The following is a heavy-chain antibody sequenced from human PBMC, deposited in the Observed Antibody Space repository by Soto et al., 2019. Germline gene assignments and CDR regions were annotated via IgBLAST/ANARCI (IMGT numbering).Heavy chain of an antibody. V-gene: IGHV3-74*01. Sequence: EVQLVESGGGIVQPEGSLRLSCVASGFTFSTYWMHWVRQAPGKGLVWVSRIRGDGNDANYADSVRGRFSISRDNAKSTLYLQMNSLRAEDTAVYYCAGDLVSGSGSLGHWGQGTLVTVSS. J-gene: IGHJ4*02. D-gene: IGHD3-10*01. CDR3: AGDLVSGSGSLGH. CDR1: GFTFSTYW. CDR2: IRGDGNDA.